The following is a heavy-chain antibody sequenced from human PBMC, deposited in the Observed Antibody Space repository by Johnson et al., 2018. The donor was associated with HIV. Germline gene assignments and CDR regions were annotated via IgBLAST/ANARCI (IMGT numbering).Heavy chain of an antibody. Sequence: QVQLVESGGGVVQPGGSLRLSCATSGFTFSNYAMSWVRQAPGKGLEWVSAISGSGSTIYYADSVKGRFTISRDNAKNSLYLQMNSLRAEDTAVYYCARDQSEVDAFDIWGQGTMVTVSS. CDR1: GFTFSNYA. CDR3: ARDQSEVDAFDI. CDR2: ISGSGSTI. V-gene: IGHV3-11*04. J-gene: IGHJ3*02.